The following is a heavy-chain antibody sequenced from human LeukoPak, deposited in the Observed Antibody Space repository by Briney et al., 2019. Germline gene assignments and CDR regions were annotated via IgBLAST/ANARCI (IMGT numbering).Heavy chain of an antibody. V-gene: IGHV4-34*01. CDR3: ARGSYGSGTYVSSNCYYIDV. J-gene: IGHJ6*03. CDR2: LEQSGST. D-gene: IGHD3-10*01. Sequence: PSETLSLTCGVSGGSLSVHYWIWIRAPPGEGLEWIGDLEQSGSTTYTPARSSRLTISVDASKIQFSLSLYSVTAADTAVYYCARGSYGSGTYVSSNCYYIDVWGKGTTVTVSS. CDR1: GGSLSVHY.